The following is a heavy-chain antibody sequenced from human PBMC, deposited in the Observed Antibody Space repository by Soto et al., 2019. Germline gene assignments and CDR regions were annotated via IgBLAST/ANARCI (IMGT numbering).Heavy chain of an antibody. V-gene: IGHV4-39*01. CDR2: IYYSGST. CDR1: GGSISSSSYY. D-gene: IGHD6-13*01. Sequence: PSETLSLTCTVPGGSISSSSYYWGWIRQPPGKGLEWIGSIYYSGSTYYNPSLKSRVTISVDTSKNQFSLKLSSVTAAGTAVYYCARLTHAKRLAAAGTRGGWFDPWGQGTLVTVSS. J-gene: IGHJ5*02. CDR3: ARLTHAKRLAAAGTRGGWFDP.